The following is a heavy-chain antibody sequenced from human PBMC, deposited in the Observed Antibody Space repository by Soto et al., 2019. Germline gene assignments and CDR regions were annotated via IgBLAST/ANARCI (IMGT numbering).Heavy chain of an antibody. V-gene: IGHV1-69*13. CDR1: GGTFSSYA. CDR3: ARDYYGSGSYYNPTYYYYGMDV. Sequence: GASVKVSCKASGGTFSSYAISWVRQAPGQGLEWMGGIIPIFGTANYAQKFQGRVTITADESTSTAYMELSSLRSEDTAVYYCARDYYGSGSYYNPTYYYYGMDVWGQGTTVTVSS. D-gene: IGHD3-10*01. J-gene: IGHJ6*02. CDR2: IIPIFGTA.